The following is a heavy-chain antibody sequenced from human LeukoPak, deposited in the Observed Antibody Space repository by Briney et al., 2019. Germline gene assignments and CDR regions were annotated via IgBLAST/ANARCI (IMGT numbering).Heavy chain of an antibody. CDR2: INPNSGGT. Sequence: ASVKVSCKASGYTFTGYYTHWVRQAPGQGLEWMGRINPNSGGTNYAQKFQGRVTMTRDTSISTAYMELSRLRSDDTAVYYCARERTLTSCYDYWGQGTLVTVSS. CDR3: ARERTLTSCYDY. J-gene: IGHJ4*02. V-gene: IGHV1-2*06. D-gene: IGHD2-15*01. CDR1: GYTFTGYY.